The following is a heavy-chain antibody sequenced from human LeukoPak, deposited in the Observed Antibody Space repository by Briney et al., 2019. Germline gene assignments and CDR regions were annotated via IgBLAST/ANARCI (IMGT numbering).Heavy chain of an antibody. CDR2: INPSGGST. J-gene: IGHJ5*02. V-gene: IGHV1-46*01. CDR3: ARDLGGVAGPSSGYNWFDP. D-gene: IGHD3-22*01. Sequence: ASVKVSCKASGYTFTGYYMHWVRQAPGQGLEWMGIINPSGGSTSYAQKFQGRVTMTRDMSTSTVYMELRSLRSEDTAVYYCARDLGGVAGPSSGYNWFDPWGQGTLVTVSS. CDR1: GYTFTGYY.